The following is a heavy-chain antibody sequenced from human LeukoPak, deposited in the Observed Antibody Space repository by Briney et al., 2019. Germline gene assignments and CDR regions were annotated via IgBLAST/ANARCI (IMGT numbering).Heavy chain of an antibody. J-gene: IGHJ4*02. CDR1: GFSLRTSGVA. Sequence: SGPTLVNPTQTLTLTCTFSGFSLRTSGVAVGWIRQPPGKALEWLGLIYGNDDKLYNPSLKSRLTITKDTSKSQVVFIMTNMDPVDTATYYCVHRIRSTNDHWGQGALVTVSS. D-gene: IGHD2-15*01. CDR2: IYGNDDK. CDR3: VHRIRSTNDH. V-gene: IGHV2-5*01.